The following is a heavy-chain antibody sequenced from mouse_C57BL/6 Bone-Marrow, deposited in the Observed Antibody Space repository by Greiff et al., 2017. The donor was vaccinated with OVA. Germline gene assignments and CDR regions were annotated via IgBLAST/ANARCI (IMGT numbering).Heavy chain of an antibody. CDR2: IYPGDGAT. CDR1: GYAFSSSW. D-gene: IGHD1-1*01. CDR3: ARGTTVVATGNAMDY. V-gene: IGHV1-82*01. Sequence: QVQLQQSGPELVKPGASVKISCKASGYAFSSSWMNWVKQRPGKGLEWIGRIYPGDGATNYNGKFKGKATLTADKSSSTAYMQLSSLTSEDSAVYFCARGTTVVATGNAMDYWGQGTSVTVSS. J-gene: IGHJ4*01.